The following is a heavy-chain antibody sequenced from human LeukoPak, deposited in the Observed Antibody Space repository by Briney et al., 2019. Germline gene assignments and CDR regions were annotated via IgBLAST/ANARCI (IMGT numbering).Heavy chain of an antibody. Sequence: SVKVSRKASGGTFSSYVIRWVRQAPGKGLEWVGRIIPILGIAKYAQKFQGRVTITADNSTSTAYMELRSGSSEDTAVYYCARCKDGYGVFIDYWGKGTLVTVSS. D-gene: IGHD5-12*01. J-gene: IGHJ4*02. CDR1: GGTFSSYV. V-gene: IGHV1-69*04. CDR2: IIPILGIA. CDR3: ARCKDGYGVFIDY.